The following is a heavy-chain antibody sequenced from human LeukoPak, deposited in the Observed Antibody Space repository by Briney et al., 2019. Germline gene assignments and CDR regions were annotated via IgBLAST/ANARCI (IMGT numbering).Heavy chain of an antibody. CDR3: ARVGTYDYGDYEH. J-gene: IGHJ4*02. D-gene: IGHD4-17*01. CDR1: GGSISSYY. V-gene: IGHV4-34*01. Sequence: PSETLSLTCTVSGGSISSYYWSWIRQPPGKGLEWIGEINHSGSTTYNPSLKSRVTISLDTSKSQFSLKLSSVTAADTAVYYCARVGTYDYGDYEHWGQGTLVTVSS. CDR2: INHSGST.